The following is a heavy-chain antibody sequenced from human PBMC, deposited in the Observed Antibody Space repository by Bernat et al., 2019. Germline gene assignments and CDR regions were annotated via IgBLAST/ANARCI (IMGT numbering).Heavy chain of an antibody. CDR2: INAGNGNT. CDR1: GYTFTSYA. V-gene: IGHV1-3*01. Sequence: QVQLVQSGAEVKKPGASVKVSCKASGYTFTSYAMHWVRQAPGQRLEWMGWINAGNGNTKYSQKFQGRVTITRDTSASTAYMELSSLRSEDTAVYYCARIEYSCSSYGYWGQGTLVTVSS. D-gene: IGHD6-6*01. CDR3: ARIEYSCSSYGY. J-gene: IGHJ4*02.